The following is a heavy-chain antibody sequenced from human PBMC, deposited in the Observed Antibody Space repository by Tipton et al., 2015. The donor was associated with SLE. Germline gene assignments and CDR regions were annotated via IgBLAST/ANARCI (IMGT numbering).Heavy chain of an antibody. CDR3: ARGRRRGPGAFDI. Sequence: TLSLTCAVYGGFFSGYYWSCIRQPPGKGLEWIAEINHSGSTNYNPSLKSRVTMSVDTSKNQFSLKLSSVTATDTALYYCARGRRRGPGAFDIWGQGTMVTVSS. J-gene: IGHJ3*02. D-gene: IGHD1-1*01. V-gene: IGHV4-34*01. CDR1: GGFFSGYY. CDR2: INHSGST.